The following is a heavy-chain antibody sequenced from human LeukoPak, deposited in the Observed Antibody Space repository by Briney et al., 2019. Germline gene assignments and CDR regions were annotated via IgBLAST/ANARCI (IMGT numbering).Heavy chain of an antibody. V-gene: IGHV1-18*01. J-gene: IGHJ5*02. CDR2: ISAYNGNT. CDR1: GYTFTSYG. D-gene: IGHD2-15*01. CDR3: ALGYCSGGSCPFDP. Sequence: GASVKVSCKASGYTFTSYGISWVRQAPGQGLEWMGWISAYNGNTNYAQKLQGRVTMTTDTSTSTAYMELRSLRSEDTAVYYCALGYCSGGSCPFDPWGQGTLVTVSS.